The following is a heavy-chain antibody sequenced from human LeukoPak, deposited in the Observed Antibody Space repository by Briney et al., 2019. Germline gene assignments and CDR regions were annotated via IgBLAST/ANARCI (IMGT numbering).Heavy chain of an antibody. J-gene: IGHJ4*02. CDR1: GFTFSTYA. CDR3: ARVGSIAAAGTPDY. D-gene: IGHD6-13*01. CDR2: ISSSSGHT. V-gene: IGHV3-21*05. Sequence: KPGRSLRLSCAASGFTFSTYAMHWVRQTPGKGLEWVSYISSSSGHTEYADSVKGRFTVSRDNAKNSLFLQLNSLRADDTAVYYCARVGSIAAAGTPDYWGQGTLVTVSS.